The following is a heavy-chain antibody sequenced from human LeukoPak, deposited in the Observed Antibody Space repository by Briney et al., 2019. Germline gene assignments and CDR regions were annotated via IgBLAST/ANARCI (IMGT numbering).Heavy chain of an antibody. V-gene: IGHV1-69*15. CDR1: GGTFSSYA. CDR2: IIPIFGTP. D-gene: IGHD6-13*01. CDR3: ATLHIAAASQQALYYYMDV. Sequence: SVKVSCKPSGGTFSSYAISWVRQAPEQGREWMGRIIPIFGTPNYAQKFQGRVTITADESTSTAYMELSSLRYEDTAVYYCATLHIAAASQQALYYYMDVWGKGTTVTVSS. J-gene: IGHJ6*03.